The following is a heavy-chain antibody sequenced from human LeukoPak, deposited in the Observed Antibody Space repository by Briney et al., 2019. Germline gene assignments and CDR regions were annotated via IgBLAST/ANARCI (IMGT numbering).Heavy chain of an antibody. Sequence: ASVKVSCKVSGYTLTELSMHWVRQAPGQGLEWMGIINPSGGSTSYAQKFQGRVTMTRDTSTSTVYMELSSLRSEDTAVYYCAAPYYYDSSGYYYGHSGLSYWGQGTLVTVSS. CDR2: INPSGGST. D-gene: IGHD3-22*01. J-gene: IGHJ4*02. CDR3: AAPYYYDSSGYYYGHSGLSY. CDR1: GYTLTELS. V-gene: IGHV1-46*01.